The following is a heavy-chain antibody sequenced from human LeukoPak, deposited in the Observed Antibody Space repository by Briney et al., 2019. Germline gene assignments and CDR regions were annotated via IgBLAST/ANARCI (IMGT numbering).Heavy chain of an antibody. CDR3: ARKGTSSGWDFDF. D-gene: IGHD6-19*01. V-gene: IGHV4-59*01. J-gene: IGHJ4*02. CDR1: GGSFSGYY. Sequence: PSETLSLTCAVYGGSFSGYYWSWIRQPPGKGLEWIGYIYYSGSSNYNPSLKSRVTISVDASKNQFSLKLSSVTAADTAVYYCARKGTSSGWDFDFWGQGTLVTVSS. CDR2: IYYSGSS.